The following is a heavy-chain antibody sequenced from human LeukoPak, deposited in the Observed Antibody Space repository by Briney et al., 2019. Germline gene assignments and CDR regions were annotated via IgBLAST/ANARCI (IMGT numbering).Heavy chain of an antibody. CDR2: ISYDGSNK. CDR3: PRDGAYSNYLFDY. CDR1: GFTFSSYA. V-gene: IGHV3-30-3*01. Sequence: PGRSLRLSCAASGFTFSSYAMHWVRQAPGKGLEWVAVISYDGSNKYYADSVKGRFTISRDNSKNTLYLQMNSLRAEDTAVYYCPRDGAYSNYLFDYWGQGTVVTVSS. J-gene: IGHJ4*02. D-gene: IGHD4-11*01.